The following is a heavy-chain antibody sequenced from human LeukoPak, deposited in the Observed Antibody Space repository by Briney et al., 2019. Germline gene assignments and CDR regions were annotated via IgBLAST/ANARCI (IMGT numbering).Heavy chain of an antibody. Sequence: PGGSLRLSCAASGFTFSSHWMTWVRQAPGKGLEWVANIKEDGTRKNYMDSVKGRFTISRDNAKNSLYLQMSGLRAEDTALYYCASPQTYYYGMDVWGQGTTVTVSS. CDR2: IKEDGTRK. CDR3: ASPQTYYYGMDV. CDR1: GFTFSSHW. V-gene: IGHV3-7*03. J-gene: IGHJ6*02.